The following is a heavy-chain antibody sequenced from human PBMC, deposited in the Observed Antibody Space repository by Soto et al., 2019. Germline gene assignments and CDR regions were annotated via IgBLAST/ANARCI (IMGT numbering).Heavy chain of an antibody. Sequence: PGGALRLSCAASGFTFSSYGMHWVRQAPGKGLEWVAVISYDGSNKYYADSVKGRFTISRDNSKNTLYLQMNSLRAEDTAVYYCAKDLVRIVPVVAARRGYYYGMDVWGQGTTVTVSS. D-gene: IGHD2-15*01. J-gene: IGHJ6*02. CDR2: ISYDGSNK. V-gene: IGHV3-30*18. CDR3: AKDLVRIVPVVAARRGYYYGMDV. CDR1: GFTFSSYG.